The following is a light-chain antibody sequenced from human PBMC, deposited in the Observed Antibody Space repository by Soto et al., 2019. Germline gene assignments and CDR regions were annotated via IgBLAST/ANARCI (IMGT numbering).Light chain of an antibody. Sequence: EIVLTQSPATLSLSPGERATLSCRASQSVSSYLAWYQQKPGQAPRLLIYDASNRATGIPARFSGSGSVTDFTLTISSLEPEDFAVYYCKQRSNWPPVHFGQGTKLEIK. CDR3: KQRSNWPPVH. CDR2: DAS. V-gene: IGKV3-11*01. J-gene: IGKJ2*01. CDR1: QSVSSY.